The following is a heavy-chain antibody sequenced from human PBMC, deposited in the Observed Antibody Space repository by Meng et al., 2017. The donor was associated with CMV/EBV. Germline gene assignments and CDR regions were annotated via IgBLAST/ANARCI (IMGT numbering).Heavy chain of an antibody. D-gene: IGHD2-2*01. CDR2: INPNSGGT. CDR1: GYTFTGYY. CDR3: AIYCSSTSCYGGDAFDI. V-gene: IGHV1-2*02. J-gene: IGHJ3*02. Sequence: ASVKVSCKASGYTFTGYYMHWVRQAPGQGLEWMGWINPNSGGTNYAQKFQGRVTMTMDTSISTAYMELSRLRSDDTAVYYCAIYCSSTSCYGGDAFDIWGQGTMVTVSS.